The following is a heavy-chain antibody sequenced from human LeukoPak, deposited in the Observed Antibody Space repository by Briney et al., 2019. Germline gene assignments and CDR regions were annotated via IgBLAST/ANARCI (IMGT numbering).Heavy chain of an antibody. CDR2: IYYSGST. V-gene: IGHV4-31*03. CDR3: ARNGHSSGWYYFDY. CDR1: GGSISSGGYY. D-gene: IGHD6-19*01. Sequence: SETLSLTCTVSGGSISSGGYYWSWIRQHPGKGLEWMGYIYYSGSTYYNPSLKSRVTISVDTSKNQFSLKLSSVTAADTAVYYCARNGHSSGWYYFDYWGQGTLVTVSS. J-gene: IGHJ4*02.